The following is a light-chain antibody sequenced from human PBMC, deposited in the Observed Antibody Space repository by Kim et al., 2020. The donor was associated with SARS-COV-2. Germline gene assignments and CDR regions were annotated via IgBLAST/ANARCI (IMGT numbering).Light chain of an antibody. CDR3: QVWDTSSDHHYV. J-gene: IGLJ1*01. CDR1: NIGSKS. CDR2: FDS. V-gene: IGLV3-21*04. Sequence: PAKTARITCVGNNIGSKSVHWYRQKTGQAPVVVMCFDSDRPSGIPERFSGSNSGNTATLTISGVEAGDEADYYCQVWDTSSDHHYVFGTGTKVTVL.